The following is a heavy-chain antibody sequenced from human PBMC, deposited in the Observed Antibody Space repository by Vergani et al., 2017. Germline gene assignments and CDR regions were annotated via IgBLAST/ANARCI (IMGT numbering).Heavy chain of an antibody. CDR3: ARGYYDFWSGYSSNYFDF. D-gene: IGHD3-3*01. V-gene: IGHV1-8*01. J-gene: IGHJ4*02. Sequence: QVQLVQSGAEVKKPGASVKVSCKASGYTFTSYDINWVRQATGQGLEWMGWMNPNNGNTGYAQKFQGRFTMTRNTSINTAYMELSSLSSEDTAVFYFARGYYDFWSGYSSNYFDFWGQGTLVTVSS. CDR2: MNPNNGNT. CDR1: GYTFTSYD.